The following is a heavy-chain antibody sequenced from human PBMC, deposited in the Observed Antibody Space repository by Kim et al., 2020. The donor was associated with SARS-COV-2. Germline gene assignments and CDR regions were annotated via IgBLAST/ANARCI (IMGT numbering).Heavy chain of an antibody. D-gene: IGHD3-3*01. CDR3: AKGFGGDYVDY. V-gene: IGHV3-30*18. CDR1: GFTFSSYG. J-gene: IGHJ4*02. CDR2: ISYDGSNK. Sequence: WGSLRLSCAASGFTFSSYGMHWVRQAPGKGLEWVAVISYDGSNKFYADSVKGRFTISRDNSKNTLYLQMNSLRAEDTAVYYCAKGFGGDYVDYWGQGTLVTVSS.